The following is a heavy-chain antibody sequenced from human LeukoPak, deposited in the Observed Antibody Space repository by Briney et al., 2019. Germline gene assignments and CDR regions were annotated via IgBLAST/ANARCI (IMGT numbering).Heavy chain of an antibody. CDR3: AADGGSGWYHH. CDR1: GGSIRSYY. CDR2: IHTSGGT. V-gene: IGHV4-4*07. D-gene: IGHD6-13*01. J-gene: IGHJ5*02. Sequence: SETLSLTCTVSGGSIRSYYWNWIRQAAGEKLEWIGRIHTSGGTNYNPSLKSRLTVSVDTSKNQFSLKLTSVTAADTAVYYCAADGGSGWYHHWGQGTLVTVSS.